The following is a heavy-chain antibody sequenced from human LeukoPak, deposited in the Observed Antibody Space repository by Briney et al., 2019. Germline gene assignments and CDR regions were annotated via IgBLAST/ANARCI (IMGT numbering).Heavy chain of an antibody. CDR1: GFIFSSYS. CDR3: AKWGPYDILTGRIN. CDR2: ISSSSSYI. D-gene: IGHD3-9*01. V-gene: IGHV3-21*04. Sequence: GGSLRLSCAASGFIFSSYSMNWVRQAPGKGLEWVSSISSSSSYIYYADSVKGRFTISRDNAKNSLYLQMNSLRAEDTAVYYCAKWGPYDILTGRINWGQGTLVTVSS. J-gene: IGHJ4*02.